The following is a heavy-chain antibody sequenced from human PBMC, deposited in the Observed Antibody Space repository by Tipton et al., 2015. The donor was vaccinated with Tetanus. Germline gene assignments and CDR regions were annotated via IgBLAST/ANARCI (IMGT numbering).Heavy chain of an antibody. J-gene: IGHJ4*02. V-gene: IGHV3-33*01. Sequence: SGFIFSSYGIHWVRQAPGKGLEWVAVSWYDGTDQYYADSVKGRFTISRDNSKNTLYLQMNSLRAEDTALYYCVREADCSGGSCFSGDFDNWGQGTQVTVSS. CDR2: SWYDGTDQ. D-gene: IGHD2-15*01. CDR3: VREADCSGGSCFSGDFDN. CDR1: GFIFSSYG.